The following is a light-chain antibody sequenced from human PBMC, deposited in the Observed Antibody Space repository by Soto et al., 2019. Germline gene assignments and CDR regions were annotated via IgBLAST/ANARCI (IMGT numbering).Light chain of an antibody. CDR2: EVS. V-gene: IGLV2-14*01. J-gene: IGLJ2*01. Sequence: QSALTRPASVSGSPGQSITISCTGTSSDVGGYNYVSWYQQHPGKAPKLMIYEVSNRPSGVSDRFSGSKSGNTASLTISGLQAEDEADYYCNSYTSSSTWIFGGGTQLTVL. CDR1: SSDVGGYNY. CDR3: NSYTSSSTWI.